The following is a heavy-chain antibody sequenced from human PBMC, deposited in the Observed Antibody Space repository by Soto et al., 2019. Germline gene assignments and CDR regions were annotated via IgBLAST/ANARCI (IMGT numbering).Heavy chain of an antibody. CDR2: IYYSGST. D-gene: IGHD3-10*01. CDR3: AGQPTAGSYYDLGSYYYYYAMDV. Sequence: SETLSLTCSVSGGSISSGDYYWNWIRQPPGKGLEWIGHIYYSGSTYYNSSLNSRVTISLDTSKNQFSLKLSSVTAADTAVYYCAGQPTAGSYYDLGSYYYYYAMDVGGQGTTVTVS. CDR1: GGSISSGDYY. V-gene: IGHV4-30-4*01. J-gene: IGHJ6*02.